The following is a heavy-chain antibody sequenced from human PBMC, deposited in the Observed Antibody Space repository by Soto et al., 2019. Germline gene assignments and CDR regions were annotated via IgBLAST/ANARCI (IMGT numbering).Heavy chain of an antibody. J-gene: IGHJ5*02. CDR2: MIPNSGNT. V-gene: IGHV1-8*01. D-gene: IGHD1-26*01. CDR3: ARGNGGSYDWFDA. CDR1: GYTFTSYD. Sequence: QVQLVQSGAEVKKPGASVKVSCKASGYTFTSYDINWVRQATGQGLEWMGWMIPNSGNTGYAQKLQGRLTMTRNTSISTADMELSSLRSEDTAVYSCARGNGGSYDWFDAWGQGTLVTVSS.